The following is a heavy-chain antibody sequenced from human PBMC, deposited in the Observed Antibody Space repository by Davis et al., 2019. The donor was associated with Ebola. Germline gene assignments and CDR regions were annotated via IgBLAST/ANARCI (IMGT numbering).Heavy chain of an antibody. Sequence: GESLKISCKGSGYSFPNYWIAWVRQMPGKAMEWMGIIYPSDSDTRYSPSFQGQVTISADKSSSTAYLQWSRLQASDTAMYYCVRHKRFGTGWSRIPSDYWGQGTLVTVSS. V-gene: IGHV5-51*01. J-gene: IGHJ4*02. D-gene: IGHD6-19*01. CDR3: VRHKRFGTGWSRIPSDY. CDR1: GYSFPNYW. CDR2: IYPSDSDT.